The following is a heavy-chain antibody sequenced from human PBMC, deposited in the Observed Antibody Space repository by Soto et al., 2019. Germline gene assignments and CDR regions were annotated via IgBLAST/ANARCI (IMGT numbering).Heavy chain of an antibody. V-gene: IGHV3-64D*06. CDR1: GFTFSSYA. J-gene: IGHJ3*02. Sequence: EVQMVESGGGLVQPGGSLRLSCSASGFTFSSYAMHWVRQAPGKGLEYASAIRGNGGRTHYADSVKGRFTISRDNSKNTLSLQMSCLRAEDSAVYYCVKDQYYYGSGQDAFDIWGQRTMVTVSS. D-gene: IGHD3-10*01. CDR3: VKDQYYYGSGQDAFDI. CDR2: IRGNGGRT.